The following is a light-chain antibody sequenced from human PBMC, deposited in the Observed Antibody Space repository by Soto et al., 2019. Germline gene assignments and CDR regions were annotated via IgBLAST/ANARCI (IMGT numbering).Light chain of an antibody. V-gene: IGKV1-27*01. CDR2: AAS. CDR1: QGISNY. Sequence: DVQMTQAPSSLSASVGDRVTITCRASQGISNYLAWYQQKPGKVPKLLIYAASILQSGVPSRFSGSGSGTDFTLTISSRQPEDVATYYSQKYNRAPRTFGGGTKVEIK. CDR3: QKYNRAPRT. J-gene: IGKJ4*01.